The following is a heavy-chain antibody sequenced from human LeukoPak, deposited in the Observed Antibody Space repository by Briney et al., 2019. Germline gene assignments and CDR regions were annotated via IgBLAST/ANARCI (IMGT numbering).Heavy chain of an antibody. CDR2: IYPGDSDT. D-gene: IGHD3-16*01. J-gene: IGHJ3*02. CDR1: GYTFTSYW. Sequence: GESLKISCKASGYTFTSYWIGWVRQMPGKGLEWMGVIYPGDSDTRYSPSFQGQVTVSADKSISSAYLQWSSLKASDTAMYYCARHRDYVPDIWGQGTMVTVSS. CDR3: ARHRDYVPDI. V-gene: IGHV5-51*01.